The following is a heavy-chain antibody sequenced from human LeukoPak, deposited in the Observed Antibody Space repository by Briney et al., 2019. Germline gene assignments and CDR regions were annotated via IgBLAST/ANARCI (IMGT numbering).Heavy chain of an antibody. Sequence: GGSLRLSCAASGFTFSSYWMSWVRQAPGKGLEWVANIRQDGTEKYYVDSLKGRFTISRDNAKNSLYLQMNSLRAEDTAVYSCARLVATMGVTVGRFDYWGQGTLVTVSS. J-gene: IGHJ4*02. D-gene: IGHD5-12*01. V-gene: IGHV3-7*02. CDR1: GFTFSSYW. CDR3: ARLVATMGVTVGRFDY. CDR2: IRQDGTEK.